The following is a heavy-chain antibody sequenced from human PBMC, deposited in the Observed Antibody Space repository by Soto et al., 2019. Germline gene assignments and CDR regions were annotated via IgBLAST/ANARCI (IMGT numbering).Heavy chain of an antibody. Sequence: SETLSLTCSVSGDPISNYYWSWLRQSAGKGLEWIGRTYVTGDTNYNPSLKSRVTMSVDTTKNQLSLRLRSVTAADTAVYSCAREYTETVDGPTPYYFDSWGQGTPVTVSS. CDR3: AREYTETVDGPTPYYFDS. CDR1: GDPISNYY. CDR2: TYVTGDT. D-gene: IGHD6-19*01. V-gene: IGHV4-4*07. J-gene: IGHJ4*02.